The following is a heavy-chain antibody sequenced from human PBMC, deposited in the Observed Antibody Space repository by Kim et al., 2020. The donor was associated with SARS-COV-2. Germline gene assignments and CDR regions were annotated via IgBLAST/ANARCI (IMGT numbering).Heavy chain of an antibody. D-gene: IGHD4-17*01. CDR3: ARDDYGGRSNFDF. Sequence: YSQGFQGRFTITRDTFASTVYMELSSLRSEDTGVYYCARDDYGGRSNFDFWGQGTLVTVSA. J-gene: IGHJ4*02. V-gene: IGHV1-3*01.